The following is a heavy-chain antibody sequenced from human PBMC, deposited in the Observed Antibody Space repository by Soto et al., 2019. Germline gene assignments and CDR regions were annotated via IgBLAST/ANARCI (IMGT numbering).Heavy chain of an antibody. CDR1: GDSVSSNTVA. Sequence: QVQLQPSGPGLVKPSQTLSLTCAISGDSVSSNTVAWNWVRQSPSRGLEWLGRTYYRSKWYSHYAVSVRSRIMINSDTSKNQFSLQLKSVTPEDTAVYFCVRVGVAAGSGYYYYHAMNVWGQGTTVTVSS. D-gene: IGHD3-10*01. J-gene: IGHJ6*02. CDR3: VRVGVAAGSGYYYYHAMNV. CDR2: TYYRSKWYS. V-gene: IGHV6-1*01.